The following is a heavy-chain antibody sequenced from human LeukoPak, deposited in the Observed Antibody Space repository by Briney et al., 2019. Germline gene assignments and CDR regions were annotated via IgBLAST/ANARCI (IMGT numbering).Heavy chain of an antibody. CDR2: IYYSGST. V-gene: IGHV4-30-4*08. J-gene: IGHJ4*02. CDR3: ARVTIWSGYYDY. Sequence: PSQTLSLTCTVSGGSISSGDYYWSWIRQPPGKGLEWIGCIYYSGSTYYNPSLKSRVTISVDTSKNQFSLKLSSVTAADTAVYYCARVTIWSGYYDYWGQGTLVTVSS. D-gene: IGHD3-3*01. CDR1: GGSISSGDYY.